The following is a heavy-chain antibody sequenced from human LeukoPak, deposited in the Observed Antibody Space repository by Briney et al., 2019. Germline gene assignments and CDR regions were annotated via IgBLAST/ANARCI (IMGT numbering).Heavy chain of an antibody. D-gene: IGHD4-23*01. J-gene: IGHJ3*02. CDR2: ISGSGGST. CDR3: AKLTTVADAFDI. CDR1: GFTFSSYA. Sequence: PGGSLRLSCAASGFTFSSYAMSWVRQAPGKGLEWVSAISGSGGSTYYADSVKGRFTISRDNSKNTLYLQMNSLRAEDTALYYCAKLTTVADAFDIWGQGTMVTVSS. V-gene: IGHV3-23*01.